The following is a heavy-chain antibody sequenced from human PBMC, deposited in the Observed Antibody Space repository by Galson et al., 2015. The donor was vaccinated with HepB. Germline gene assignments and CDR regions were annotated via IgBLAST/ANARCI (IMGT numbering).Heavy chain of an antibody. D-gene: IGHD2-2*02. V-gene: IGHV5-10-1*01. CDR1: GSSFTSYW. Sequence: QSGAEVKKPGESLRISCKGSGSSFTSYWISWVRQMPGKGLEWMGRIDPSDSYANYSPSFQGHVTISADKSISTAYLQWSSLKASDTAMYYCARLSGDIVVVPAAIPALDYWGQGTLVTVSS. J-gene: IGHJ4*02. CDR2: IDPSDSYA. CDR3: ARLSGDIVVVPAAIPALDY.